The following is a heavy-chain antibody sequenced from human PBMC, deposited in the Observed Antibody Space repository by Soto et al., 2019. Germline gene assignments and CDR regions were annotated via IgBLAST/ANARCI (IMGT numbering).Heavy chain of an antibody. Sequence: SETLSLTCTVSGGSITSSSYYWGWIRQPPGKGLDWIGSIYYTGSTYYNPSLKSRVTISVDTSKNQFSLNLSSVTAADTAVYYCATPHRGYSGSGDRWRYCECWGQGTLVTVSS. D-gene: IGHD5-12*01. V-gene: IGHV4-39*01. J-gene: IGHJ4*02. CDR1: GGSITSSSYY. CDR3: ATPHRGYSGSGDRWRYCEC. CDR2: IYYTGST.